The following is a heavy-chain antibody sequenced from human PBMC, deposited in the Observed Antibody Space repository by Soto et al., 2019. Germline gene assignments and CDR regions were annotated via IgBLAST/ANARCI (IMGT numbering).Heavy chain of an antibody. J-gene: IGHJ4*02. V-gene: IGHV3-33*01. CDR3: ARARDAPGPFDY. CDR2: IWYDGSNR. CDR1: GFSFSNYG. Sequence: QVNLVESGGGVVQPGGSLTLSCAASGFSFSNYGMHWVRQAPGKGLEWVAVIWYDGSNRYHTDSVKGRFTISRDNSKNTAYLQMNSLRAEDTAVYYCARARDAPGPFDYWGQGTLVTVSS.